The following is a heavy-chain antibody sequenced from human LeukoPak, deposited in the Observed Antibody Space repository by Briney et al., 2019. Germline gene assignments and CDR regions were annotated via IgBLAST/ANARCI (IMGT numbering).Heavy chain of an antibody. Sequence: SVKVSCKASGGTFSSYAISWVRQAPGQGLEWMGRISPIFGTANYAQKFQGRVTITTDESTSTAYMELSSLRSEDTAVYYCARDSNPYNWNGAWAFDIWGQGTMVTVSS. CDR1: GGTFSSYA. CDR2: ISPIFGTA. J-gene: IGHJ3*02. CDR3: ARDSNPYNWNGAWAFDI. V-gene: IGHV1-69*05. D-gene: IGHD1-20*01.